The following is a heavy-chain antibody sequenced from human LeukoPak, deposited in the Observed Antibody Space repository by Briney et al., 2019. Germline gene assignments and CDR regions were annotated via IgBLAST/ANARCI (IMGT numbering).Heavy chain of an antibody. V-gene: IGHV4-4*02. CDR2: IYHSGNT. Sequence: SGTLSLTCAVFGGSIGSNIWWSWVRQPPGKGLEWIGEIYHSGNTNYNPSLKSRVTISVDKSKHQFSLRLRSVTAADTAVYYCAREGVGATDDAFDIWGQGTMVTVSS. D-gene: IGHD1-26*01. J-gene: IGHJ3*02. CDR1: GGSIGSNIW. CDR3: AREGVGATDDAFDI.